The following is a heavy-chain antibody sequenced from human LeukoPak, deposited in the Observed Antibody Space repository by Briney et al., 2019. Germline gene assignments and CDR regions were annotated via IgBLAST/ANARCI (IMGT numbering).Heavy chain of an antibody. D-gene: IGHD3-22*01. CDR1: GFTFSSYA. CDR2: IPGSGGAT. J-gene: IGHJ6*02. V-gene: IGHV3-23*01. CDR3: ARARPWDSSRSYYFGMDV. Sequence: GGSLRLSCEASGFTFSSYAIRWVRQAPGTGLEWVSSIPGSGGATYYADSVRGRFSISRDSSKDTVYLQMNSLRDEDTAVYYCARARPWDSSRSYYFGMDVWGHGTTVTVSS.